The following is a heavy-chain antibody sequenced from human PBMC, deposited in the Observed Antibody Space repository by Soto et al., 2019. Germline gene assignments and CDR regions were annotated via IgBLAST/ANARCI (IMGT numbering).Heavy chain of an antibody. CDR3: ARGLGQQLVMGWFAP. Sequence: PSETLSLTCAVYGGSFSGYYWSWIRQPPGKGLEWIGEINHSGSTNYNPSLKSRVTISVDTSKNQFSLKLSSVTAADTAVYYCARGLGQQLVMGWFAPWGQGTLVTVSS. V-gene: IGHV4-34*01. CDR1: GGSFSGYY. J-gene: IGHJ5*02. CDR2: INHSGST. D-gene: IGHD6-13*01.